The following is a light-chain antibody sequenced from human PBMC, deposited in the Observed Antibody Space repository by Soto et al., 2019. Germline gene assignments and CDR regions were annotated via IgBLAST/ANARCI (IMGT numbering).Light chain of an antibody. J-gene: IGKJ5*01. CDR1: QSVDSY. CDR3: QQRSSWHIT. CDR2: GAS. V-gene: IGKV3-11*01. Sequence: EIVLSHSPASLSLSPGERATLSCMASQSVDSYLVWYQQKPGQAPRLLIFGASNRATGIPARFSGSGSGTDFTLTINSLEPEDFAVYYCQQRSSWHITFGQGTRLEI.